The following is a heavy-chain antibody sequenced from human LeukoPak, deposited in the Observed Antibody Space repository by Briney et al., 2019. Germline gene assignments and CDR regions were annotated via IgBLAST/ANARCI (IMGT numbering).Heavy chain of an antibody. CDR2: IYYSGST. J-gene: IGHJ4*02. V-gene: IGHV4-39*01. Sequence: SETLSLTCTVSGGSISSSSHYWGWIRQPPGKGLEWIGSIYYSGSTYYNPSLESRVTISVDTSKNQFSLKLSSVTAADTAVYYCASFQDSSPFDYWGQGTLVTVSS. D-gene: IGHD6-6*01. CDR1: GGSISSSSHY. CDR3: ASFQDSSPFDY.